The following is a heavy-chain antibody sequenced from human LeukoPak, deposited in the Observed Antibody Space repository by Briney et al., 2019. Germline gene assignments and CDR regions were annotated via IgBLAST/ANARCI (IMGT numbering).Heavy chain of an antibody. D-gene: IGHD2-2*01. CDR1: GYIFTSYD. Sequence: GASVKVSCTASGYIFTSYDISWVRQAAGQGLEWIGWLRPASGSSGYAQKFQGRVTMTRSTSTRTAYMELRSLTSEDTAVYYCARGPPESTTSDYWGQGTLVTVSS. CDR2: LRPASGSS. J-gene: IGHJ4*02. V-gene: IGHV1-8*01. CDR3: ARGPPESTTSDY.